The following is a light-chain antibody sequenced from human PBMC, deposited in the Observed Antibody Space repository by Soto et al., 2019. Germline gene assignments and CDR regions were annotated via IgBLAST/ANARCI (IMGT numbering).Light chain of an antibody. CDR3: QHYAHNSPST. V-gene: IGKV1D-8*03. Sequence: VIWMTQSPSLLSASTGDRVTISCRMSQGISSYLAWYQQKPGTAPELLIYAASTLQSGVPSRFSGSGSGTDFTLTISRLEPEDFALYYCQHYAHNSPSTVGQGTRLEIK. J-gene: IGKJ5*01. CDR2: AAS. CDR1: QGISSY.